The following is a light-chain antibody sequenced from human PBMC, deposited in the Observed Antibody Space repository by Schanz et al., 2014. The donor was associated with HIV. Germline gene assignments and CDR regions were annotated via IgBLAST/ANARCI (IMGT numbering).Light chain of an antibody. CDR2: DVS. J-gene: IGLJ2*01. V-gene: IGLV2-11*01. Sequence: QSALTQPRSVSGSPGQSVTISCTGTSSDIGGYNYVSWYQQHPGKAPKLMIYDVSNRPSGVSNRFSGSKSGNTASLTISGLQAEDEADYYCSSIGGDNSLLFGGGTKVTVL. CDR1: SSDIGGYNY. CDR3: SSIGGDNSLL.